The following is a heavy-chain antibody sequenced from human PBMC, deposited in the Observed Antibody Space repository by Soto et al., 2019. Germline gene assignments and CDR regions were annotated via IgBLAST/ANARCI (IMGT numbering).Heavy chain of an antibody. D-gene: IGHD2-2*02. Sequence: ASVKVFCKASGYSLSNYCMSWVGQAPGQGLEGVGWIRGKSGNTNYAQKLQGRITLTTDTSTNTAYLELRSLRSDDTAVYYCARDCPVPPATPNNWFDPWGQGSVVTVSS. CDR2: IRGKSGNT. CDR3: ARDCPVPPATPNNWFDP. J-gene: IGHJ5*02. CDR1: GYSLSNYC. V-gene: IGHV1-18*01.